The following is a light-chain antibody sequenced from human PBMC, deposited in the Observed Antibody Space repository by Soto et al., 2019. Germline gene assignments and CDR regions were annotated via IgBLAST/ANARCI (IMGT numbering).Light chain of an antibody. J-gene: IGKJ1*01. CDR1: QSVSSK. V-gene: IGKV3-15*01. Sequence: EIVLTQSPGTLSVSPGERATLSCRASQSVSSKLAWYQQKPGQAPRLLFYGASTGATGIPARFSGSGSETEFTLSISSLQSEDFAVYYCQQYNNWPGPFGQGTKV. CDR2: GAS. CDR3: QQYNNWPGP.